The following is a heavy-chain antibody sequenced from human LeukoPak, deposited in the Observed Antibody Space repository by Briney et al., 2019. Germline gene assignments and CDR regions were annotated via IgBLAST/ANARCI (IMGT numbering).Heavy chain of an antibody. CDR3: SLARSEYHYGMDV. CDR1: GDSVSSVSVA. V-gene: IGHV6-1*01. J-gene: IGHJ6*02. Sequence: SQTLSLTCAISGDSVSSVSVAWSWISQSPSKGLEWLGRTYYRSKWYYEYAVSVKSRINISPDTFKNQFSLQLTSVTPEDTAVYYCSLARSEYHYGMDVWGQGTKVTDSS. CDR2: TYYRSKWYY.